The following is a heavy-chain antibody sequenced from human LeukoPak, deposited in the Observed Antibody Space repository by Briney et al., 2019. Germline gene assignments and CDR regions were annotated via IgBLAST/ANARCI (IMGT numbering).Heavy chain of an antibody. D-gene: IGHD2-15*01. CDR3: ARTPPYCSGGSCYHDY. V-gene: IGHV4-39*01. Sequence: SETLYLTCTVSGGSISSSSYYWGWIRQPPGKGLEWIGSIYYSGSTYYNPSLKSRVTISVDTSKNQFSLKLSSVTAADTAVYYCARTPPYCSGGSCYHDYWGQGTLVTVSS. CDR2: IYYSGST. J-gene: IGHJ4*02. CDR1: GGSISSSSYY.